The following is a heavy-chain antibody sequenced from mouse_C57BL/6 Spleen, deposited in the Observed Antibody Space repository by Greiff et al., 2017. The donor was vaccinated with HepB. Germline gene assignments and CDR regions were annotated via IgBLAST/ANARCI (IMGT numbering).Heavy chain of an antibody. D-gene: IGHD2-4*01. J-gene: IGHJ2*01. CDR3: ARSQDYDGTCDY. Sequence: QVQLQQPGAELVRPGSSVKLSCKASGYTFTSYWMDWVKQRPGQGLEWIGNIYPSDSETHYNQKFKDKATLTVDKSSSTAYMQLSSLTSEDSAVYYCARSQDYDGTCDYWGQGTTLTVSS. CDR1: GYTFTSYW. CDR2: IYPSDSET. V-gene: IGHV1-61*01.